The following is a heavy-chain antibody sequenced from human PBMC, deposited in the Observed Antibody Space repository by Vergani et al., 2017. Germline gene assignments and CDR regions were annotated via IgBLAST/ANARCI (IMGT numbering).Heavy chain of an antibody. Sequence: EVQLLESGGSLKQPGGSVRLSCAASGFTFSTYAMHWVCQAPGKGLEWVSAPTGGGGSTYYADSFKGRFIISRDNSRDTLYLQMNSLRPEDTATYYCVKDAGSYENCFDSWGQGTLVTVSS. CDR3: VKDAGSYENCFDS. V-gene: IGHV3-23*01. CDR1: GFTFSTYA. CDR2: PTGGGGST. J-gene: IGHJ5*01. D-gene: IGHD1-26*01.